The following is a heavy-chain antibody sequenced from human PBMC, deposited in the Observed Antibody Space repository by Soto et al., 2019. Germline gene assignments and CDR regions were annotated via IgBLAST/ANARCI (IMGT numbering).Heavy chain of an antibody. J-gene: IGHJ3*02. Sequence: QVQLVESGGGVVQPGRSLRLSCAASGFTFSSYAMHWVRQAPGKGLEWVAVISYDGSNKYYADYVKGRFTISRDNSKNTLYLQMNSVRDEDTAVYYCAREAAGFAGSTEYDAFDIWGQGTMVTVSS. CDR1: GFTFSSYA. V-gene: IGHV3-30-3*01. CDR2: ISYDGSNK. D-gene: IGHD1-7*01. CDR3: AREAAGFAGSTEYDAFDI.